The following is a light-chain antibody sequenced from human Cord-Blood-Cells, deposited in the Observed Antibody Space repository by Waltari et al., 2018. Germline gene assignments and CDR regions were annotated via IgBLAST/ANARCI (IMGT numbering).Light chain of an antibody. CDR1: QSVSSSY. CDR3: QQYGSSPVT. J-gene: IGKJ4*01. V-gene: IGKV3-20*01. CDR2: GAS. Sequence: EIVLTQSPGTLSLSPGERATLSCRASQSVSSSYLAWYQQKPGQAPRLLIYGASSRATGIPDRFSGSGAGTDFTLTISRREPEDFAVDYCQQYGSSPVTFGGGTKVEIK.